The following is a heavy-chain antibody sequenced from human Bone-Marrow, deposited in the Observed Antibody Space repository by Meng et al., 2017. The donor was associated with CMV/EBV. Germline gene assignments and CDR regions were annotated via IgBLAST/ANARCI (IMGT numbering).Heavy chain of an antibody. V-gene: IGHV4-39*07. Sequence: SETLSLTCTVSGGSISSSSYYWGWIRQPPGKGLEWIGSIYYSGSTYYNPSLKSRVTISVDTSKNQFSLKLSSVTAADTAVYYCARVLRIAVRSGAFDYWGQGTLVTVSS. CDR3: ARVLRIAVRSGAFDY. J-gene: IGHJ4*02. D-gene: IGHD6-6*01. CDR2: IYYSGST. CDR1: GGSISSSSYY.